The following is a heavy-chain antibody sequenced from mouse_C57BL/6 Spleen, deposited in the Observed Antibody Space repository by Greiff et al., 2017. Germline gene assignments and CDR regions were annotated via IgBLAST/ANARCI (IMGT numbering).Heavy chain of an antibody. D-gene: IGHD1-1*01. V-gene: IGHV1-69*01. J-gene: IGHJ3*01. CDR1: GYTFTSYW. CDR2: IDPSDSYT. Sequence: VQLQQPGAELVMPGASVKLSCKASGYTFTSYWMHWVKQRPGQGLEWIGEIDPSDSYTNYNQKFKGKSTLTVEKSSSTAYMQLSSLTSEDSAVYYCATSYGSSVWAWFAYWGQGTLVTVSA. CDR3: ATSYGSSVWAWFAY.